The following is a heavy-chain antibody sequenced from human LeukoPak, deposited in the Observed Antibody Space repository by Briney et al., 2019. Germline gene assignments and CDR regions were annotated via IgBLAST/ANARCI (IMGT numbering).Heavy chain of an antibody. V-gene: IGHV3-33*06. Sequence: GGSLRLSCAASGFTFSSYGMHWVRQAPGKGLEWVAVIWYDGSNKYYADSVKGRFTISRDNSKNTLYLQMNSLRAEDTAVYYCAKDFQRWLQLLGPWFDPWGQGTLVTVSS. CDR3: AKDFQRWLQLLGPWFDP. CDR1: GFTFSSYG. J-gene: IGHJ5*02. CDR2: IWYDGSNK. D-gene: IGHD5-24*01.